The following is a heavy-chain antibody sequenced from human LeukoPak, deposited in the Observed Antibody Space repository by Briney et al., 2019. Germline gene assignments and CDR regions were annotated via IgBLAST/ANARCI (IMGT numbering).Heavy chain of an antibody. Sequence: ASVKVSCKASGYTLTSYAMNWVRQAPGQGLEWMGVINPSAGSITYAQKFQGRVTMTRDTSTNTVYLELSSLRSEDTAVYYCARASGLLWFGELQRNYYFDNWGQGTLVTVSS. CDR2: INPSAGSI. J-gene: IGHJ4*02. V-gene: IGHV1-46*01. CDR3: ARASGLLWFGELQRNYYFDN. CDR1: GYTLTSYA. D-gene: IGHD3-10*01.